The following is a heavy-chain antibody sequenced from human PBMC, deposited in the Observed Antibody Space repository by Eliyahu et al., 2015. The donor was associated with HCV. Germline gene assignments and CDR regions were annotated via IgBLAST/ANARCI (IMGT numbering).Heavy chain of an antibody. CDR3: AKERTRGGYSYGGGFDY. V-gene: IGHV3-23*01. J-gene: IGHJ4*02. CDR2: ITGSGGLT. Sequence: EVQLLDSGGGLXQPGGSLRXSCAASGXTLSNYAMNWVRQAPGKGVEWVSAITGSGGLTYDADSVKGRFTISRDNSRNTLSLQMNSLRAEDTAVYFCAKERTRGGYSYGGGFDYWGQGTLVTVSS. CDR1: GXTLSNYA. D-gene: IGHD5-18*01.